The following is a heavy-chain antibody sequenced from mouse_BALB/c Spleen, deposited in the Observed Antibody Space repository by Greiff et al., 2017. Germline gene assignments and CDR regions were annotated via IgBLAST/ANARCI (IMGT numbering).Heavy chain of an antibody. J-gene: IGHJ2*01. Sequence: EVKLEESGPGLVKPSQTVSLTCTVTGISITTGNYRWSWIRQFPGNKLEWIGYIYYSGTITYNPSLTSRTTITRDTSKNQFFLEMNSLTAEDTATYYCARYYYGSFDYWGQGTTLTVSS. CDR1: GISITTGNYR. D-gene: IGHD1-1*01. V-gene: IGHV3-5*02. CDR2: IYYSGTI. CDR3: ARYYYGSFDY.